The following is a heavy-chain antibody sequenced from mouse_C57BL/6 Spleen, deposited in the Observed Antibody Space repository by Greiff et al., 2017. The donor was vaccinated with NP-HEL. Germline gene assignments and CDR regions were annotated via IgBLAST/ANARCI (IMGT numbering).Heavy chain of an antibody. D-gene: IGHD1-1*01. CDR2: INPNNGGT. Sequence: EVQLQQSGPELVKPGASVKISCKASGYTFTDYYMNWVKQSHGKSLEWIGDINPNNGGTSYNQKFKGKATLTVDKSSSTAYMELRSLTSEDSAVYYCARSGNYGSAYAMDYWGQGTSVTVSS. CDR3: ARSGNYGSAYAMDY. J-gene: IGHJ4*01. V-gene: IGHV1-26*01. CDR1: GYTFTDYY.